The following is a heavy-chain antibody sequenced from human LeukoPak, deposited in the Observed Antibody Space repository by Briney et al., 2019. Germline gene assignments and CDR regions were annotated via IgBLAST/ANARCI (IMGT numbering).Heavy chain of an antibody. Sequence: GGSLRLSCAASGFTFSSYWMHWVRQAPGKGLEWVSGISWNSGTIDYADSVKGRFTISRDNTKNSLYLQMNSLRAEDTALYYCAKVHGYSYGYFDYWGQGSLVTVSS. CDR1: GFTFSSYW. J-gene: IGHJ4*02. D-gene: IGHD5-18*01. CDR3: AKVHGYSYGYFDY. V-gene: IGHV3-9*01. CDR2: ISWNSGTI.